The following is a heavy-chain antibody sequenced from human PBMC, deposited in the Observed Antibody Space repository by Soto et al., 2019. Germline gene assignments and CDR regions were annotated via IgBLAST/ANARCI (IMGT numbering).Heavy chain of an antibody. CDR2: ISGSGGST. D-gene: IGHD2-2*01. CDR1: GCTFSSYA. CDR3: AKDEVVVVPAAIGY. J-gene: IGHJ4*02. V-gene: IGHV3-23*01. Sequence: GGSLRLSCAASGCTFSSYAMSWVRQAPGKGLEWVSAISGSGGSTYYADSVKGRFTISRDNSKNTLYLQMNSLRAEDTAVYYCAKDEVVVVPAAIGYWGQGTLVTVS.